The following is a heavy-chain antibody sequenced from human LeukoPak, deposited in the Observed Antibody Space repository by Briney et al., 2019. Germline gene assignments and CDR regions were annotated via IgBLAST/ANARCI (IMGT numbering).Heavy chain of an antibody. D-gene: IGHD5-18*01. V-gene: IGHV3-23*01. CDR1: GFTFNSYA. CDR3: AKSRGIQAFDY. Sequence: GDLRLSCAASGFTFNSYAMSWVRQAPGKGLEWVSAISGSGGSTYYADSVKGRFTISRDISKNTLYLQMNSLRAEDTAVYFCAKSRGIQAFDYWGQGTLVSVSS. J-gene: IGHJ4*02. CDR2: ISGSGGST.